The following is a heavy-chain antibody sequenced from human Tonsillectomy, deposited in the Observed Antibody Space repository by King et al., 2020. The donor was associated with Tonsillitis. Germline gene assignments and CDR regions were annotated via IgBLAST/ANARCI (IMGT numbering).Heavy chain of an antibody. CDR3: AREGSSVWFDY. V-gene: IGHV4-34*01. CDR2: INHSGST. Sequence: VQLQQWGAGLLKPSETLSLTCAVYGGSFSGYYWSWIRQPPGKGLEGIGEINHSGSTNYNPSLKSRVTISVDTSKNQFSLKLSYVPAADTAVYYCAREGSSVWFDYGGQGTLVTVPS. D-gene: IGHD6-19*01. CDR1: GGSFSGYY. J-gene: IGHJ4*02.